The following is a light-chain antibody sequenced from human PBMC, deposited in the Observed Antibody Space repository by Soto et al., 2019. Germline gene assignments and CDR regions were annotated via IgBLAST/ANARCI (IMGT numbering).Light chain of an antibody. CDR1: QSVSSY. V-gene: IGKV3-11*01. CDR2: DAS. CDR3: QQRHMWPIT. J-gene: IGKJ5*01. Sequence: IVLTQSPATLALSPEEGATLSFRASQSVSSYLAWYQQKPGQAPRLLIYDASNRATGIPARFSGSGSGTDFTLTISSLEPEDSAVYYCQQRHMWPITFGQGTRLEI.